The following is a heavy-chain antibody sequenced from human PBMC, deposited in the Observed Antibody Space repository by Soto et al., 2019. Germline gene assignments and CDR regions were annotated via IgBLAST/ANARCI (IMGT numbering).Heavy chain of an antibody. CDR1: GYTFTSYA. V-gene: IGHV1-3*01. D-gene: IGHD2-15*01. Sequence: QVQLVQSGAEVKKPGASVKVSCKASGYTFTSYAMHWVRQAPGQRLEWMGWINAGNGNTKYSQKFQGRVTITRDTSASTAYMELRSLRSEDTAGFYCARDLGGWPDYWGQGTLVTVSS. CDR2: INAGNGNT. CDR3: ARDLGGWPDY. J-gene: IGHJ4*02.